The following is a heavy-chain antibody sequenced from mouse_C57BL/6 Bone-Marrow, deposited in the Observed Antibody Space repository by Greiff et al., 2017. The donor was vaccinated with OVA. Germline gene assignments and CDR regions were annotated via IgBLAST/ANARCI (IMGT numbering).Heavy chain of an antibody. CDR3: ARGATVVATDYAMDY. CDR1: GYTFTSYG. Sequence: VQLQQSGAELARPGASVKLSCKASGYTFTSYGISWVKQRTGQGLEWIGEIYPRSGNTYYNEKFKGKATLTAAKSSSTAYMELRSLTSEDAAVYFCARGATVVATDYAMDYWGQGTSVTVSS. CDR2: IYPRSGNT. J-gene: IGHJ4*01. D-gene: IGHD1-1*01. V-gene: IGHV1-81*01.